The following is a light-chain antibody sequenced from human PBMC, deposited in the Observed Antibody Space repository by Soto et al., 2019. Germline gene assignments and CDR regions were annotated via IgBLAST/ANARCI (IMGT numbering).Light chain of an antibody. Sequence: DIQMTQSPSSLSASVGDRVTITCQASQDISNFLNWYHQTPGKAPRLLIYDVSNLQPGVASRFSGIGSGTDFTFTINNLQPEDIGTFYCQQYDKQPVTFGGGTKVEIK. CDR1: QDISNF. CDR3: QQYDKQPVT. V-gene: IGKV1-33*01. CDR2: DVS. J-gene: IGKJ4*01.